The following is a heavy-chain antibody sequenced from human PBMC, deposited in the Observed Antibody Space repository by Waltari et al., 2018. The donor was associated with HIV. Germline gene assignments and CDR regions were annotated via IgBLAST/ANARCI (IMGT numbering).Heavy chain of an antibody. J-gene: IGHJ4*02. CDR3: AREKYCSGGSCSDY. CDR1: GGSISSYY. CDR2: IYTSGST. D-gene: IGHD2-15*01. V-gene: IGHV4-4*07. Sequence: QVQLQESGPGLVKPSETLSLTCTVSGGSISSYYWSWTRQPAGKGLEWIGRIYTSGSTNYNPSLKSRVTMSVDTSKNQFSLKLSSVTAADTAVYYCAREKYCSGGSCSDYWGQGTLVTVSS.